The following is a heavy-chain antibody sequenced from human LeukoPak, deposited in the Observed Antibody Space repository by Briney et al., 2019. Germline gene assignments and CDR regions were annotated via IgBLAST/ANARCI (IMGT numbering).Heavy chain of an antibody. CDR1: GGSISSSSYY. J-gene: IGHJ4*02. D-gene: IGHD4-11*01. CDR3: ARTLTPLRAGFDY. CDR2: IYYSGSI. Sequence: SETLSLTCTVSGGSISSSSYYWGWTRQPPGKGLKWIGSIYYSGSIYYNPSLKSRVTISVDTSKNQFSLKLTSVTAADTAIYYCARTLTPLRAGFDYWGQGTLVTVSS. V-gene: IGHV4-39*07.